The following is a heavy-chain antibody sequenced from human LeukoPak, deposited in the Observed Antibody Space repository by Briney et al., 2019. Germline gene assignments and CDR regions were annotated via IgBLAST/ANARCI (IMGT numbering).Heavy chain of an antibody. CDR3: ASTYYDFWSGSQGDFDY. CDR1: GGSISSYY. CDR2: IYTSGST. V-gene: IGHV4-4*07. Sequence: PSETLSLTCTVSGGSISSYYWSWIRQPAGKGLEWIGRIYTSGSTNYNPSLKSRVTMSVDTSKNQFSLKLSSVTAADTAVYYCASTYYDFWSGSQGDFDYWGQETLVTVSS. J-gene: IGHJ4*02. D-gene: IGHD3-3*01.